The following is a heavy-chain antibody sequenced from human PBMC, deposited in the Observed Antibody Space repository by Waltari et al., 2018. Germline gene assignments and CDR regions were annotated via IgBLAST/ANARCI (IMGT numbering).Heavy chain of an antibody. CDR1: GFTFSSYG. CDR3: AKGEDIVVVPAAQIYYYYGMDV. J-gene: IGHJ6*02. CDR2: ISYDGSNK. Sequence: QVQLVESGGGVVQPGRSLRLSCAASGFTFSSYGMHWVRQAPGKGLVWVASISYDGSNKYYADSVKGLFTISRDNSKNTLYLQMNGLRAEDTAVYYCAKGEDIVVVPAAQIYYYYGMDVWGQGTTVTVSS. D-gene: IGHD2-2*01. V-gene: IGHV3-30*18.